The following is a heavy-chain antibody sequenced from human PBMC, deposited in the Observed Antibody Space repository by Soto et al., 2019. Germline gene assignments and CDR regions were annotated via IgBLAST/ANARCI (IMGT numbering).Heavy chain of an antibody. Sequence: GGSLRLSCAASGFTFSSYAMHWVRQAPGKGLEWVAVISYDGSNKYYADSVKGRFTISRDNSKNTLYLQMNSLRAEDTAVYYCARGGLPNPYYYYGMDVWGQGTTVTVSS. J-gene: IGHJ6*02. CDR3: ARGGLPNPYYYYGMDV. D-gene: IGHD5-12*01. V-gene: IGHV3-30-3*01. CDR2: ISYDGSNK. CDR1: GFTFSSYA.